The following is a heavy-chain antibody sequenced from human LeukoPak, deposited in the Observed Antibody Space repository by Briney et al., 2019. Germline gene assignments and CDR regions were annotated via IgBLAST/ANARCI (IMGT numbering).Heavy chain of an antibody. V-gene: IGHV3-7*01. D-gene: IGHD3-3*01. CDR1: GFTFRSYW. Sequence: GGSLRLSCEGSGFTFRSYWLSWVRPAPGKGLEWVAKIKKDGSEKYYAESVKGRFTISRDNAKNSLHVQMNSLRAEDTAVYFCTRDYDFGPPDYWGQGTLVSVSS. J-gene: IGHJ4*02. CDR2: IKKDGSEK. CDR3: TRDYDFGPPDY.